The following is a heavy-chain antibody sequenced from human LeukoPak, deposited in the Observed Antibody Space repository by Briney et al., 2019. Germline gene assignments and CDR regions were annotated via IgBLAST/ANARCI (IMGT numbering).Heavy chain of an antibody. D-gene: IGHD3-3*01. J-gene: IGHJ5*02. Sequence: PGGSLRLSCAASGFTFSGSAMHWVRQASGKGLEWVGRIRSKANSYATAYAASVKGSFTISRDDSKNTAYLQMNSLKTEDTAVYYCTRPRTTYYDFWSGLNWFDPWGQGTLVTVSS. CDR2: IRSKANSYAT. V-gene: IGHV3-73*01. CDR1: GFTFSGSA. CDR3: TRPRTTYYDFWSGLNWFDP.